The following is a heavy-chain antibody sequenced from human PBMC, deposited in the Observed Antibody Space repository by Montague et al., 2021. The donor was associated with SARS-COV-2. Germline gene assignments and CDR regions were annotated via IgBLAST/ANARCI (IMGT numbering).Heavy chain of an antibody. J-gene: IGHJ6*02. CDR2: IYSGGST. CDR1: GFTVSSNY. CDR3: ARDRRIVGALYYYYGMDV. V-gene: IGHV3-53*01. Sequence: SLRLSCAASGFTVSSNYMSWVRQAPGKGLEWVSVIYSGGSTYYADSAKGRLTISRDNSKNTLYLLLNSLRAEDTAVYYCARDRRIVGALYYYYGMDVWGQGTTVTVSS. D-gene: IGHD1-26*01.